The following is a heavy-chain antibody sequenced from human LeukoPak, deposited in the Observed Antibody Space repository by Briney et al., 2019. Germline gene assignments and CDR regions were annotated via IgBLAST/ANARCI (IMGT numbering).Heavy chain of an antibody. J-gene: IGHJ6*02. V-gene: IGHV4-59*01. D-gene: IGHD6-19*01. Sequence: PSETLSLTCTVSGGSISSYYWSWIQQPPGKGLEWIGYIYYSGSTNYNPSLKSRVTISVDTSKNQFSLKLSSVTAADTAVYYCARSRDSSGFDYGMDVWGQGTTVTVSS. CDR3: ARSRDSSGFDYGMDV. CDR2: IYYSGST. CDR1: GGSISSYY.